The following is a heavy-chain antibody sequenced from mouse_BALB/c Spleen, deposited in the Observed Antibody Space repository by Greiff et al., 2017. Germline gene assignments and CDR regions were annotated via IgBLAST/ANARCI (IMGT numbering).Heavy chain of an antibody. J-gene: IGHJ3*01. CDR1: GFTFSSYA. CDR2: ISSGGSYT. CDR3: ARPSTMITTGFAY. V-gene: IGHV5-9-1*01. Sequence: EVMLVESGGGLVKPGGSLKLSCAASGFTFSSYAMSWVRQTPEKRLEWVATISSGGSYTYYPDSVKGRFTISRDNAKNTLYLQMSSLRSEDTAMYYCARPSTMITTGFAYWGQGTLVTVSA. D-gene: IGHD2-4*01.